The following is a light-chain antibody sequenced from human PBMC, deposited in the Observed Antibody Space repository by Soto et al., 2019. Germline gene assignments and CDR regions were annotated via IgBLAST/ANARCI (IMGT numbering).Light chain of an antibody. V-gene: IGKV3-11*01. CDR1: QSVTTR. Sequence: IVLTQSPGTLSLSPGERVTLSCRASQSVTTRLAWYQHKPGQAPTLLMSGASNRASGVPVRFSGSGSGTDFTLTISSLEPEDFAVYYCQQRNSWPPTFTFGQGTRLEIK. J-gene: IGKJ5*01. CDR3: QQRNSWPPTFT. CDR2: GAS.